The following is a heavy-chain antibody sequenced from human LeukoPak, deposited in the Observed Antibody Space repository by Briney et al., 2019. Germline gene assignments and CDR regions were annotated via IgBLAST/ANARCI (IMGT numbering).Heavy chain of an antibody. CDR3: VRYRPAPA. Sequence: GGSLRLSCVASGFTLSNYYMHWVRQAPGEGLVWISGINTDGSSNYYGDSVKGRFTISRDNARKTLYLLMSSLRAEDSAIYYCVRYRPAPAWGQGTLVTVAS. V-gene: IGHV3-74*01. J-gene: IGHJ4*02. D-gene: IGHD3-16*02. CDR2: INTDGSSN. CDR1: GFTLSNYY.